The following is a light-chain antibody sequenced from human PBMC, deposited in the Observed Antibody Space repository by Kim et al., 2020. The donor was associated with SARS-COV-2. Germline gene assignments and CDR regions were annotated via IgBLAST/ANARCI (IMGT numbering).Light chain of an antibody. V-gene: IGLV1-51*01. CDR2: DND. J-gene: IGLJ2*01. CDR3: GTWDSSLGAAV. CDR1: SSNLGNKY. Sequence: VTNSRSGRSSNLGNKYVSWYQHLPETAPNLLIYDNDKRPSGIPDRFSGSKAGTSATLGITGLQPGDEADYYCGTWDSSLGAAVFGGGTKLTVL.